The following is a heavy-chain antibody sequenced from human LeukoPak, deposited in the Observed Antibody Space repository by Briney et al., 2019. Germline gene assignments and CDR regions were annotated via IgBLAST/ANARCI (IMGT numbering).Heavy chain of an antibody. CDR2: IYYSGST. CDR1: GGSISDYY. D-gene: IGHD6-25*01. Sequence: PSETLSLTCTVSGGSISDYYWSWIRQPPGKGLEWIGYIYYSGSTNYNPSLKSRVTISVDTSKNQFSLKLSSVTAAGTAVYHCARGGSGQPYNWFDPWGQGTLVTVSS. V-gene: IGHV4-59*01. CDR3: ARGGSGQPYNWFDP. J-gene: IGHJ5*02.